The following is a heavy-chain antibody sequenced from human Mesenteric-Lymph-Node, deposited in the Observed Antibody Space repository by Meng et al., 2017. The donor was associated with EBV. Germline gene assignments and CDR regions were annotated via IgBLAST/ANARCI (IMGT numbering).Heavy chain of an antibody. V-gene: IGHV4-34*01. CDR3: AGHVGRGGDY. CDR1: GGSFSESY. J-gene: IGHJ4*02. D-gene: IGHD3-10*01. Sequence: QVQLRQWGAGLLMPSETLSLTCAVYGGSFSESYWSWIRQPPGKGLEWIGEINHSGNTHNNPSLKSRVSMSVDTSKNQFSLKLDSVTAADTAMYYCAGHVGRGGDYWDQGALVTVSS. CDR2: INHSGNT.